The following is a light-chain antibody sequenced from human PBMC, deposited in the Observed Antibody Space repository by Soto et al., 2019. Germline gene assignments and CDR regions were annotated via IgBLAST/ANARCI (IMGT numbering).Light chain of an antibody. CDR1: QSVSTNL. V-gene: IGKV3-20*01. CDR3: QQYGSSPRYT. CDR2: GSS. Sequence: EVVLTQSPGTLSLSPGERATLSCRASQSVSTNLFYCYQQNPGQAPRLLNFGSSDRAAGLPDWFGGSGSETDFTLTSSRLEDEDFAVYCCQQYGSSPRYTFDQGTKLEIK. J-gene: IGKJ2*01.